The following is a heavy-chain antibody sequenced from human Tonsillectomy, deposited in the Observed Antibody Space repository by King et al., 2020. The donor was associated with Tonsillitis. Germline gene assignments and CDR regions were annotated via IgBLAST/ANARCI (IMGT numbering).Heavy chain of an antibody. J-gene: IGHJ5*02. CDR3: ARGRVVRYFDWDARRAPWFDP. D-gene: IGHD3-9*01. Sequence: VQLQQWGAGLLKPSETLSLTCAVYGGSFSGYYWSWIRQPPGKGLEWIGEINHSGSTNYNPSLKSRVTISVDTSKNQFSLKLSSVTAADTAVYCCARGRVVRYFDWDARRAPWFDPWGQGTLVTVSS. V-gene: IGHV4-34*01. CDR1: GGSFSGYY. CDR2: INHSGST.